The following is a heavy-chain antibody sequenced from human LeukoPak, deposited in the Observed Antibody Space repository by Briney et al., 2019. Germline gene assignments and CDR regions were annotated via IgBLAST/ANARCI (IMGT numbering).Heavy chain of an antibody. D-gene: IGHD3-10*01. V-gene: IGHV1-46*01. Sequence: ASVKVSCKASGYAFSTYYIHWVRQAPGQGLEWMGIITPSVGSTTYAQNFQGRVTMTRDMSTSTVHMELSSLGSKDTAVYYCARGYGPGSYIDFRGQGTLVTVSS. CDR1: GYAFSTYY. CDR2: ITPSVGST. CDR3: ARGYGPGSYIDF. J-gene: IGHJ4*02.